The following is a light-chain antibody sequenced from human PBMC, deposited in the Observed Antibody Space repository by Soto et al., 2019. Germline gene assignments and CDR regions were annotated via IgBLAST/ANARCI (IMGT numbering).Light chain of an antibody. CDR3: LQRSSGYT. V-gene: IGKV3D-20*02. Sequence: EIVLTQSPGTLSLSPGERVTLSCRASESVSSNFLAWYQQKPGQAPRLLIYGASSRAAGIPDRFSGSGSGTDFTLTISSLEPEDFAVYYCLQRSSGYTFGQGTKLEI. CDR1: ESVSSNF. CDR2: GAS. J-gene: IGKJ2*01.